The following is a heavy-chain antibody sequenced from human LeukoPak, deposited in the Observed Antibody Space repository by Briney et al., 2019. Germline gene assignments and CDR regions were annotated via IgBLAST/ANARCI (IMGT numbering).Heavy chain of an antibody. Sequence: GGSLRLSCAASGFTFSSYIMNWVRQAPGKGLERVSSISSSSNYIYYADSVKGRFTISRDNAKNSLYLQMNSQRAEDTAVYYCARDEHHLVQGYYFDYWGQGTLVTVSS. CDR1: GFTFSSYI. CDR3: ARDEHHLVQGYYFDY. CDR2: ISSSSNYI. D-gene: IGHD6-13*01. V-gene: IGHV3-21*01. J-gene: IGHJ4*02.